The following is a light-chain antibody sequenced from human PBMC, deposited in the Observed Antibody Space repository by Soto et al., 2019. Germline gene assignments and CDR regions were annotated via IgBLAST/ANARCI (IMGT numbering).Light chain of an antibody. CDR1: SSDVGAYNL. V-gene: IGLV2-23*01. CDR3: CSYAGSRTFV. Sequence: QSALTQPASVSGSPEQSITISCTGTSSDVGAYNLVSWYQQHPGKAPRLIIYEDSKRPSGISPRFSGSKSDNTASLTISGLRAEDEAHYYCCSYAGSRTFVFGGGTKVTVL. J-gene: IGLJ3*02. CDR2: EDS.